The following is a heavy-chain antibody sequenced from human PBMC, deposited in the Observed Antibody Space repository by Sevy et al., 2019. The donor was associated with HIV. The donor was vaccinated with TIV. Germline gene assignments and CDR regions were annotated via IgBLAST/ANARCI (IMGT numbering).Heavy chain of an antibody. J-gene: IGHJ6*02. CDR2: VRNDGSNK. D-gene: IGHD2-8*01. CDR3: ARGRKTTEEWLEELDYYYGLDV. V-gene: IGHV3-30*02. Sequence: GGSLRLSCAASGFSLTTSDMHWVRQAPGKGLEWVAYVRNDGSNKYYADSVRDRFTISRDSTKNTLYLQMNSLRDEDTASYDCARGRKTTEEWLEELDYYYGLDVWGQGTTVTVSS. CDR1: GFSLTTSD.